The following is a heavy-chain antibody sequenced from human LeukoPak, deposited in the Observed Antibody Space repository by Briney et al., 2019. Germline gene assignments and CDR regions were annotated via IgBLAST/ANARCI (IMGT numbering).Heavy chain of an antibody. CDR1: GFTFSSYS. CDR3: AKGGFAIFGVVTRLHY. CDR2: ISSSSSYI. Sequence: GGSLRLSCAASGFTFSSYSMNWVRQAPGKGLEWVSSISSSSSYIYYADSVKGRFTISRDNSKNTLYLQMNSLRAEDTAVYYCAKGGFAIFGVVTRLHYWGQGTLVTVSS. D-gene: IGHD3-3*02. J-gene: IGHJ4*02. V-gene: IGHV3-21*04.